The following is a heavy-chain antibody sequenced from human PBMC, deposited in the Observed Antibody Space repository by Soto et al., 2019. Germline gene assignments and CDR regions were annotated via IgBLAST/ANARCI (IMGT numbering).Heavy chain of an antibody. Sequence: ASVKVSCKASGYTFTSYGIGWVRQAPGQGLEWMGWISAYNGNTNYAQKLQGRVTMTTDTSTSTAYMELRSLRSDDTAVYYCARVMYYEFWSGYPYYYYYMDVWGKGTTVTVSS. V-gene: IGHV1-18*01. J-gene: IGHJ6*03. CDR1: GYTFTSYG. CDR3: ARVMYYEFWSGYPYYYYYMDV. D-gene: IGHD3-3*01. CDR2: ISAYNGNT.